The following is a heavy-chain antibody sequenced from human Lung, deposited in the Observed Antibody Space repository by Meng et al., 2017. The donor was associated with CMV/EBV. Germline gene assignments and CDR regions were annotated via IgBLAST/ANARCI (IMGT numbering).Heavy chain of an antibody. V-gene: IGHV3-74*01. D-gene: IGHD3-10*02. CDR2: ISNDGSAT. CDR1: GFTLRDYW. J-gene: IGHJ6*01. Sequence: GGSLRLSCAASGFTLRDYWMHWVRQVPGKGLVWVARISNDGSATSYAESVRGRFTITRDNAKRILYLEMHNLRDEDTALYYCVREKGVFNYFHGMDVWGQGTTVXVSS. CDR3: VREKGVFNYFHGMDV.